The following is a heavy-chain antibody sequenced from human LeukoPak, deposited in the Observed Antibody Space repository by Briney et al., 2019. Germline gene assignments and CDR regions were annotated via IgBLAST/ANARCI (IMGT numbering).Heavy chain of an antibody. D-gene: IGHD6-13*01. Sequence: ASVKVSCKASGGTFSSYAIGWVRQAPGQGLEWMGGIIPIFGTANYAQKFQGRVTITADESTSTAYMELSSLGSEDTAVYYCARDRIAAAAGTAIDYWGQGTLVTVSS. V-gene: IGHV1-69*13. CDR2: IIPIFGTA. CDR1: GGTFSSYA. J-gene: IGHJ4*02. CDR3: ARDRIAAAAGTAIDY.